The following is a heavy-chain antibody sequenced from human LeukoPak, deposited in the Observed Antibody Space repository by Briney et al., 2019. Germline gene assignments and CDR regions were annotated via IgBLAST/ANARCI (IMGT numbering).Heavy chain of an antibody. CDR3: ARHYYDTSGYYIFDS. D-gene: IGHD3-22*01. Sequence: PSETLSLTCTVSGGSISSYYWSWIRQPPGKGLEYIGYIYYSGSTDYNPSLKSRVTISVDTSKNQFSLKLSSVSAADTAVYYCARHYYDTSGYYIFDSWGQGTLVTVSS. J-gene: IGHJ4*02. V-gene: IGHV4-59*01. CDR2: IYYSGST. CDR1: GGSISSYY.